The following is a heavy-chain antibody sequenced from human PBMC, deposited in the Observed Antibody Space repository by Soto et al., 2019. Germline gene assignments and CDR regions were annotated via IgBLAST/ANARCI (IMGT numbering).Heavy chain of an antibody. Sequence: SMKGSCKASGGNFTSYAISWVRQAPGQGLEFMGGIVPLFGTTNYAHKFRGRVTIAADESTSTVYMEVSSLGSEDTAVYYCAKAPGRSWYNWFDPWGQGTLVTVSS. CDR3: AKAPGRSWYNWFDP. CDR1: GGNFTSYA. J-gene: IGHJ5*02. CDR2: IVPLFGTT. D-gene: IGHD6-13*01. V-gene: IGHV1-69*13.